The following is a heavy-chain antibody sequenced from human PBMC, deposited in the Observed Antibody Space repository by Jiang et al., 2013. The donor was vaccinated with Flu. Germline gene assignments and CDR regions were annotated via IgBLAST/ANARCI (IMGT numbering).Heavy chain of an antibody. V-gene: IGHV7-4-1*02. D-gene: IGHD6-19*01. Sequence: VQSGSELKKPGASVKLSCKASGYTFTTHAVSWVRQAPGQGLEYMGWINTYTGNPTYARDFTGRCVLSLDTSVSTAYLQISNLKAEDTAVYYCARGIRVAGTGLMHYFDDWGQGTL. CDR1: GYTFTTHA. J-gene: IGHJ4*02. CDR3: ARGIRVAGTGLMHYFDD. CDR2: INTYTGNP.